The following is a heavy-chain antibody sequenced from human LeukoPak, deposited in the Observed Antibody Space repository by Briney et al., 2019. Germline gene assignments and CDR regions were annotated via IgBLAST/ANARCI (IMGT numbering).Heavy chain of an antibody. CDR2: ISTRIDYM. CDR3: AREGNYYYYMDV. J-gene: IGHJ6*03. Sequence: PGGSLRLSCAASGFPFSSYSMNWVRRAPGRGLEWVSSISTRIDYMYYADSVKGRFTISRDNAKNSLYLQMNSLRAEDTAVYYCAREGNYYYYMDVWGKGTTVTVSS. CDR1: GFPFSSYS. V-gene: IGHV3-21*04.